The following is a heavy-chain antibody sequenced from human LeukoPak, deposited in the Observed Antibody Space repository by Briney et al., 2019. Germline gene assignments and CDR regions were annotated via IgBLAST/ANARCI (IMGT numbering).Heavy chain of an antibody. J-gene: IGHJ4*02. CDR3: ARLQGYSGYDWVFDY. Sequence: GASVKVSCKASGGTFSSYAISWVRQAPGQGLEWMGGIIPIFGTANYAQKFQGRVTITTDESTSTAYMELSSLRSEDTAVYYCARLQGYSGYDWVFDYWGQGTLVTVSS. V-gene: IGHV1-69*05. D-gene: IGHD5-12*01. CDR2: IIPIFGTA. CDR1: GGTFSSYA.